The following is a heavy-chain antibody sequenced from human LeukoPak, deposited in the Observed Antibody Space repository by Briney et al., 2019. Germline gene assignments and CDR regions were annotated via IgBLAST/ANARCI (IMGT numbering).Heavy chain of an antibody. V-gene: IGHV3-23*01. CDR1: GFTFSSYA. CDR2: ISDSGGLT. CDR3: AKDRGDSGRYYYLDV. D-gene: IGHD2-21*01. J-gene: IGHJ6*03. Sequence: GGSLRLSCAASGFTFSSYAMTCVRQAPRKGLELVSDISDSGGLTYYADSVKGRFTISRDNSKNTLYLQMNSLRAEDTAVYYCAKDRGDSGRYYYLDVWGTGTAVTVSS.